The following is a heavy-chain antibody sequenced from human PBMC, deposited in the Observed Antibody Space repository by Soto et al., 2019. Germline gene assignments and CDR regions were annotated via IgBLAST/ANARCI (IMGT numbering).Heavy chain of an antibody. D-gene: IGHD2-15*01. J-gene: IGHJ4*02. CDR3: ARAGYCSGGTCFHGNCDY. CDR2: INPNGGST. V-gene: IGHV1-46*01. CDR1: GYTFTTYY. Sequence: QVQLVQSGAEVKRPGASVKVSCKASGYTFTTYYMHWVRQDPGQGLEWLGIINPNGGSTTYAQKLQGRVTMTRDTSTSTVYLELSSLRSEDTAVYYCARAGYCSGGTCFHGNCDYWGQGTLVTVSA.